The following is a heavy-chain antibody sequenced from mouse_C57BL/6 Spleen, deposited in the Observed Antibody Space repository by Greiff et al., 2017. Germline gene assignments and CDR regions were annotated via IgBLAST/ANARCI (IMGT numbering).Heavy chain of an antibody. V-gene: IGHV1-26*01. Sequence: VQLQQSGPELVKPGASVKISCKASGYTFTDYYMNWVKQSHGKSLEWIGDINPNNGGTSYNQKFKGKATLTVDKSSSTAYMELRSLTSEDSAVYYCARGGYYVSAWFAYWGQGTLVTVSA. J-gene: IGHJ3*01. CDR1: GYTFTDYY. D-gene: IGHD2-3*01. CDR3: ARGGYYVSAWFAY. CDR2: INPNNGGT.